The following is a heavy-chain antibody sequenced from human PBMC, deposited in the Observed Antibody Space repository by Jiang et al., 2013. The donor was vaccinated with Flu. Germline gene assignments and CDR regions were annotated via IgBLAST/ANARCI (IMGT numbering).Heavy chain of an antibody. V-gene: IGHV4-61*01. CDR1: FDSVYSGSYY. Sequence: LLKPSETLSLTCTVSFDSVYSGSYYWSWIRQPPGKGLEWIGHIYFTGRIKYNPSLKSRVTISLDTSENQFSLNMRSVTAADTAVYYCARAREDCGGDCPLGWF. CDR3: ARAREDCGGDCPLGWF. J-gene: IGHJ5*01. CDR2: IYFTGRI. D-gene: IGHD2-21*02.